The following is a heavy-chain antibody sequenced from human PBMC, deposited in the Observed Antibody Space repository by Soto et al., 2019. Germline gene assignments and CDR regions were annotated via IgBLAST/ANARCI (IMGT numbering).Heavy chain of an antibody. V-gene: IGHV4-34*01. CDR1: GGSFSCYC. Sequence: PSEALSLTCAVYGGSFSCYCWNWIRQPPGKGLEWIGEIDHSGYTNYNPSLKSRVTISVDTSKNQFSLRLTSVTAADTAVYYCARVRDWFDPWGQAILVTVS. D-gene: IGHD3-3*01. CDR3: ARVRDWFDP. CDR2: IDHSGYT. J-gene: IGHJ5*02.